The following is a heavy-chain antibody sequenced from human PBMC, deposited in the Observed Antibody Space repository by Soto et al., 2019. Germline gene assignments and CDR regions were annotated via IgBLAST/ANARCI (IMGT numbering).Heavy chain of an antibody. CDR2: IYYTGST. CDR1: GVSMSSYY. D-gene: IGHD3-3*01. Sequence: PSETLSLTCTVSGVSMSSYYCSWFRQPPGKGLECIGHIYYTGSTKYNPSLKSRVTISVDTSKNQFSLKLTSMTAADTAVYYCTTGSVFGVTTYGEDYWGQGTLVTVSS. CDR3: TTGSVFGVTTYGEDY. V-gene: IGHV4-59*01. J-gene: IGHJ4*02.